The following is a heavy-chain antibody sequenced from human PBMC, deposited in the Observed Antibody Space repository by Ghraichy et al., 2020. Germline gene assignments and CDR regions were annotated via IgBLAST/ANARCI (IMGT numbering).Heavy chain of an antibody. V-gene: IGHV4-34*01. CDR3: ARGKVVRSGSYYWGVGYYYYYYMDV. CDR2: INHSGST. D-gene: IGHD1-26*01. Sequence: SETLSLTCAVYGGSFSGYYWSWIRQPPGKGLEWIGEINHSGSTNYNPSLKSRVTISVDTSKNQFSLKLSSVTAADTAVYYCARGKVVRSGSYYWGVGYYYYYYMDVWGKGTTVTVSS. CDR1: GGSFSGYY. J-gene: IGHJ6*03.